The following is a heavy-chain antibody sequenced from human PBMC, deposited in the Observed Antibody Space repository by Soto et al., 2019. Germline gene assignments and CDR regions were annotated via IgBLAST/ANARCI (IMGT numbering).Heavy chain of an antibody. CDR1: GGSLSRGGYP. D-gene: IGHD5-12*01. Sequence: SETLSLTCAVSGGSLSRGGYPWSWIRQPPGKGLEWIGYIYHSGSTYYNPSLKSRVTISVDRSKNQFSLKLGSVTAADTAVYYCVGSIGAFWFDPSGQGTLVTVSS. CDR3: VGSIGAFWFDP. V-gene: IGHV4-30-2*01. CDR2: IYHSGST. J-gene: IGHJ5*02.